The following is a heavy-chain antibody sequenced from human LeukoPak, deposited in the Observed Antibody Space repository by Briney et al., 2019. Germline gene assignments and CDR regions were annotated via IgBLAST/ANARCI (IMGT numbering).Heavy chain of an antibody. CDR1: GFTFSSYA. CDR2: ISYDGSNK. Sequence: TGGSLRLSCAASGFTFSSYAMHWVRQAPGKGLEWVAVISYDGSNKYYADSVKGRFTISRDNSKNTPYLQMNSLRAEDTAVYYCARVRTFDYWGQGTLVTVSS. D-gene: IGHD1/OR15-1a*01. V-gene: IGHV3-30-3*01. J-gene: IGHJ4*02. CDR3: ARVRTFDY.